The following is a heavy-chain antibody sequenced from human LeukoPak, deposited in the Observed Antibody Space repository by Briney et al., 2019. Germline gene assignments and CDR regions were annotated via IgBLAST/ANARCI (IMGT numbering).Heavy chain of an antibody. CDR3: AGSDNVVVPAAIDY. CDR1: GYTFTDYY. J-gene: IGHJ4*02. V-gene: IGHV1-2*02. Sequence: ASVKVSCKASGYTFTDYYMHWVRQAPGQGLEWMGWINPNSGGTNYAQKFQGRVTMTRDTSISTAYMELSRLRSDDTAVYYCAGSDNVVVPAAIDYWGQGTLVTVSS. CDR2: INPNSGGT. D-gene: IGHD2-2*01.